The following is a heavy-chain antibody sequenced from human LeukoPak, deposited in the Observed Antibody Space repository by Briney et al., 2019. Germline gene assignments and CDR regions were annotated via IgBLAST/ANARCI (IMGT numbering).Heavy chain of an antibody. Sequence: GASVKVSCKASGYTFTSYYMHWVRQAPGQGLEWMGIINPSGGSTSYAQKFQGRVTMTRDTSTSTVYMELSSLRSVDTAVYYCARDDYSDSYYYYYGMDVWGQGTTVTVSS. D-gene: IGHD3-10*01. CDR2: INPSGGST. V-gene: IGHV1-46*01. CDR1: GYTFTSYY. CDR3: ARDDYSDSYYYYYGMDV. J-gene: IGHJ6*02.